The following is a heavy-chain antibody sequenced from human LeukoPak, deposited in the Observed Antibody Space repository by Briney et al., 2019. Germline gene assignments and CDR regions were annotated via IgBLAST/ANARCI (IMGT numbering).Heavy chain of an antibody. J-gene: IGHJ5*02. CDR3: AGYSYGVRPS. V-gene: IGHV6-1*01. D-gene: IGHD5-18*01. CDR2: TYYRSKWYN. CDR1: GDSVSSNSAA. Sequence: SQTLSLTCVISGDSVSSNSAAWNWIRQSPSRGLEWLGRTYYRSKWYNYYALSVKSRITINPDTSKNQFSLHLNSVTPDDTAVYYCAGYSYGVRPSWGQGTLVTVSS.